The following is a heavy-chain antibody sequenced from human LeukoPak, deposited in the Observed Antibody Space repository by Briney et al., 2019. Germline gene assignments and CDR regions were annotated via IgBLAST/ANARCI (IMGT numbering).Heavy chain of an antibody. CDR1: GFSLTTRGMC. Sequence: SGPALVKPTQTLTLTCTFSGFSLTTRGMCVSWIRQPPGKALEWLARIDWDDGKYYSTSLQTRLTISKDTSKNQVVLTTTNMDPVDTATYYCARSTVTQNWFGPWGQGTLVTVSS. D-gene: IGHD4-17*01. CDR2: IDWDDGK. J-gene: IGHJ5*02. CDR3: ARSTVTQNWFGP. V-gene: IGHV2-70*11.